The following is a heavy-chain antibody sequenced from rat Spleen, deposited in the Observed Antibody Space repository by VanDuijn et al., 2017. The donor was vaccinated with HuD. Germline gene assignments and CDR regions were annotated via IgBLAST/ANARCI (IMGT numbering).Heavy chain of an antibody. V-gene: IGHV2-15*01. J-gene: IGHJ2*01. Sequence: QVQLKESGPGLVQPSQTLSLTCAVSGFSLSSYGVSWVRQPPGKGLEWMGGIWNDGTTNYDSTLKSRLSISRDTSKNHVFLEMDRLQTEDTAIYFCVRDRPPYYFSSYIYGGFDYWGQGLLVTVSS. CDR3: VRDRPPYYFSSYIYGGFDY. D-gene: IGHD1-2*01. CDR2: IWNDGTT. CDR1: GFSLSSYG.